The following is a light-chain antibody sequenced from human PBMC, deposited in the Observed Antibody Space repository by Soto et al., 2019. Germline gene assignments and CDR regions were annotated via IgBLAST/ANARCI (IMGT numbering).Light chain of an antibody. CDR2: GAS. V-gene: IGKV3-15*01. J-gene: IGKJ4*02. CDR3: QQYKNWPRT. CDR1: ENVDIN. Sequence: EIVLTQSPGTLSLSPGERVTLSCRASENVDINLAWYQQKPGQAPRLLIYGASTRATDMPGTFSGRGSGTEFTLTISSLRSEDFAVYYCQQYKNWPRTFGRGTKVDIK.